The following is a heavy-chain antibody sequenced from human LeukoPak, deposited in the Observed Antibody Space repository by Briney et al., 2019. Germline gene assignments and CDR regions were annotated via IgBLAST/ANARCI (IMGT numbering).Heavy chain of an antibody. J-gene: IGHJ3*02. CDR1: GFTSSDYS. D-gene: IGHD7-27*01. CDR3: AREFLPTGAHTDAFDI. Sequence: GGSLRLSCEASGFTSSDYSMNWVRLAPGKGLEWVSYIMTDSSTIYYADSVKGQFTISRDNAKNSLYLQMNSLRDDDTAVYLCAREFLPTGAHTDAFDIWGQGTMVTVSS. V-gene: IGHV3-48*02. CDR2: IMTDSSTI.